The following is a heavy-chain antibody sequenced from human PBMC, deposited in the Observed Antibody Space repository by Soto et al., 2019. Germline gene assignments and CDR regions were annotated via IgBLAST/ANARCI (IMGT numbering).Heavy chain of an antibody. D-gene: IGHD3-16*01. CDR3: AHTYPPAFDI. Sequence: QITLKESGPTLVKPTQTLTLTCTFSGFSLSTSKVGVGWIRQPPGKALELLALIYWDDDKRYSPSLNSRLTIIKDTSKNQVVLTMTNMDPVDTATYYCAHTYPPAFDIWGQGTMVTVSS. V-gene: IGHV2-5*02. CDR1: GFSLSTSKVG. CDR2: IYWDDDK. J-gene: IGHJ3*02.